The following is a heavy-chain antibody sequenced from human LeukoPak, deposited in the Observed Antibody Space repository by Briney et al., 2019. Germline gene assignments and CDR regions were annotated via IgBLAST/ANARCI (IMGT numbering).Heavy chain of an antibody. V-gene: IGHV4-59*01. Sequence: SETLSLTCTVPVGSISSYYWSWIRQPPGKGLEWIGYIYYSGSTNYNPSLKSRVTISVDTSKNQFSLKLSSVTAADTAVYYCARGVAVAGPDYFDYWGQGTLVTVSS. CDR1: VGSISSYY. J-gene: IGHJ4*02. CDR2: IYYSGST. CDR3: ARGVAVAGPDYFDY. D-gene: IGHD6-19*01.